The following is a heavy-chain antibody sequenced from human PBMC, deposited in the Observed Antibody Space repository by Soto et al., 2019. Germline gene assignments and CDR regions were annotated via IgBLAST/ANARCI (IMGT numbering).Heavy chain of an antibody. D-gene: IGHD2-15*01. J-gene: IGHJ6*02. Sequence: ASVKVSCKASVYTFTSYGISWVRQAPEQGLEWMGWISAYNGNTNYAQKLQGRVTMTTDTSTSTAYMELRSLRSDDTAVYYCARDIVVVVAATQGDYYYGMDVWGQGTTVTVSS. CDR3: ARDIVVVVAATQGDYYYGMDV. V-gene: IGHV1-18*01. CDR2: ISAYNGNT. CDR1: VYTFTSYG.